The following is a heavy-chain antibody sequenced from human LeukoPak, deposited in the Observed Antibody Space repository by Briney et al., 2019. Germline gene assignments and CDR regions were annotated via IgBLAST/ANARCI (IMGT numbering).Heavy chain of an antibody. CDR3: AKSHNWNWFDP. V-gene: IGHV3-7*03. J-gene: IGHJ5*02. D-gene: IGHD1-20*01. CDR2: IKQDGSKE. CDR1: GFTFSSYW. Sequence: PGGSLRLSCAASGFTFSSYWMTWVRQAPGKGLEWVANIKQDGSKENYVDSVKGRFTISRDNAKNSLYLQMNSLRAEDTAVYYCAKSHNWNWFDPWGQGTLVTVSS.